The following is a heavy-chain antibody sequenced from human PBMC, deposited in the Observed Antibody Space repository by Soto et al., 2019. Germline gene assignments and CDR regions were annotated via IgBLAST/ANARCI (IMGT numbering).Heavy chain of an antibody. V-gene: IGHV4-61*08. J-gene: IGHJ4*02. CDR3: ARDRRVAGTTCDS. Sequence: QVQLQESGPGVVRPSETLVLTCNVSGVAFTSRGYYWAGIRQPPGQGLEWIGFVDDTGSATYSPSLKSRLTLSLDMPKSQFSLKVNSVTAADTAVYYCARDRRVAGTTCDSWGQGILVTVSS. CDR2: VDDTGSA. D-gene: IGHD1-7*01. CDR1: GVAFTSRGYY.